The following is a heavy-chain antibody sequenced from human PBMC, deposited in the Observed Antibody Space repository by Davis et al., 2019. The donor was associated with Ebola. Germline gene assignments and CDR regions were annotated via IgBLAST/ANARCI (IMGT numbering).Heavy chain of an antibody. D-gene: IGHD2/OR15-2a*01. J-gene: IGHJ3*02. CDR3: VKDSSNIWFEI. CDR2: FGTGGDT. CDR1: GFTFSSYA. Sequence: GESLKISCAASGFTFSSYAMSWVRQAPGKGLEWVSTFGTGGDTYYADSVKGRFAMSRDNSRGTLYLQMNSLRVEDSAIYYCVKDSSNIWFEIWGQGTLVTVSS. V-gene: IGHV3-23*01.